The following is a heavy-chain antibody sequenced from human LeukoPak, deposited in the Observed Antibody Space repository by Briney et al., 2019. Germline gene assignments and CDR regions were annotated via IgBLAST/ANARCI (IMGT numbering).Heavy chain of an antibody. CDR2: ISGGGGGT. CDR3: VRASAGAYCFDY. V-gene: IGHV3-23*01. CDR1: GFTFSSYA. Sequence: GGSLRLSCAASGFTFSSYAMSWVRQAPGKGLEWVSAISGGGGGTYYADSVKGRFTISRDNSKNTLYLQMNSLRAEDTAVYYCVRASAGAYCFDYWGQGTLVTVSS. J-gene: IGHJ4*02.